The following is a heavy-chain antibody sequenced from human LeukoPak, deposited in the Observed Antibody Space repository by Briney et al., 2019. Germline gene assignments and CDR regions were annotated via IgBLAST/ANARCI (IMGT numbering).Heavy chain of an antibody. Sequence: GGSLRLSCAASGFTFSSYWMSWVRQAPGKGLEWVANIKQDGSEKYYVDSVKGRFTISRDNAKNSLYLQMNSLRGEDTAVYYCARVKYYYGSGSDYFDYWGQGTLVTVSS. J-gene: IGHJ4*02. D-gene: IGHD3-10*01. V-gene: IGHV3-7*03. CDR2: IKQDGSEK. CDR1: GFTFSSYW. CDR3: ARVKYYYGSGSDYFDY.